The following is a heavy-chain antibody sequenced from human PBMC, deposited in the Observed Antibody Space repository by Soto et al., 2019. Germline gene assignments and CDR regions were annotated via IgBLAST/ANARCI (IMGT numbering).Heavy chain of an antibody. Sequence: SVKVSCKASGGTFSSYTISWVRQDPGQGLEWMGRIIPILGIANYAQKFQGRVTITADKSTSTAYMELSSLRSEDTAVYYCARMTTVTSDDYWGQGTLVTVSS. CDR2: IIPILGIA. J-gene: IGHJ4*02. CDR1: GGTFSSYT. V-gene: IGHV1-69*02. CDR3: ARMTTVTSDDY. D-gene: IGHD4-4*01.